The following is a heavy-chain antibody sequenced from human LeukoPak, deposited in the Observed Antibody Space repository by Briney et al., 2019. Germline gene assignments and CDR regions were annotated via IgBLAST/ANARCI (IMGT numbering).Heavy chain of an antibody. V-gene: IGHV4-39*01. CDR1: GGSLSSSNYY. CDR3: ASGSYSSGWHPYFDS. D-gene: IGHD6-19*01. Sequence: SETLSLTCSVSGGSLSSSNYYWGCIRQPPGKGLEWIGSLFYTGSTYYNPSLKSRVTISVDTSKNQSSLNLSSVTAADTAIYYCASGSYSSGWHPYFDSWGQGTLVTVSS. J-gene: IGHJ4*02. CDR2: LFYTGST.